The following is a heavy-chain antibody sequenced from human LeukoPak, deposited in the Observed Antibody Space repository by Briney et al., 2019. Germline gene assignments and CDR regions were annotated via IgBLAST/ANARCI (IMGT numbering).Heavy chain of an antibody. CDR3: VSFYETY. J-gene: IGHJ4*02. V-gene: IGHV3-74*01. CDR2: INSDGSWT. CDR1: GFTFSNYA. D-gene: IGHD2/OR15-2a*01. Sequence: GALSLSCAASGFTFSNYAMSWVRQAPGKGLVWVSHINSDGSWTSYADSVKGRFTISKDNAKNTVYLQMNSLRAEDTAVYYCVSFYETYWGRGTLVTVSS.